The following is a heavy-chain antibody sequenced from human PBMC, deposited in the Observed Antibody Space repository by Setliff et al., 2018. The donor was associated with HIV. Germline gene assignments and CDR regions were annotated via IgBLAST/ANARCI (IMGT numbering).Heavy chain of an antibody. J-gene: IGHJ4*02. CDR2: IIHSGST. D-gene: IGHD6-19*01. Sequence: PSETLSLTCAVYGGSLRDHDWSWIRQTPRKGLEWIGEIIHSGSTNYNPSLKSRVIISVDLSKNQFSLKLSSVTAADTAVYYCAIRGSSGWYVGGYFDYWGQGTLVTVSS. V-gene: IGHV4-34*12. CDR3: AIRGSSGWYVGGYFDY. CDR1: GGSLRDHD.